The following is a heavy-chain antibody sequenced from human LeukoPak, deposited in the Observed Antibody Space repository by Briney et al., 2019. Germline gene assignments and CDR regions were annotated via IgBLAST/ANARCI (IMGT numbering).Heavy chain of an antibody. CDR3: ARDIERERGGYYFDY. CDR1: GYTSTGYY. Sequence: ASVKVSCKAFGYTSTGYYMHWVRQAPGQGLEWMGWINPNSGGTNYAQKFQGRVTMTRDTSISTAYMELSRLRSDDTAVYYCARDIERERGGYYFDYWGQGTLVTVSS. V-gene: IGHV1-2*02. D-gene: IGHD3-16*01. J-gene: IGHJ4*02. CDR2: INPNSGGT.